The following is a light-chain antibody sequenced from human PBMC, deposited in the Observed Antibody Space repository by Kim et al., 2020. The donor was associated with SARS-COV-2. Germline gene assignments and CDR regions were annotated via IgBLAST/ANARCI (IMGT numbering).Light chain of an antibody. J-gene: IGKJ3*01. CDR2: DVS. Sequence: TLAASVGDRVTITCRDSQSISKWLAWYQQEPGKAPKLLIYDVSSLESGVPSRFSGSGSGTEFTLTISSLQPDDFATYYCQQYNGYFGPGTKVDIK. CDR1: QSISKW. V-gene: IGKV1-5*01. CDR3: QQYNGY.